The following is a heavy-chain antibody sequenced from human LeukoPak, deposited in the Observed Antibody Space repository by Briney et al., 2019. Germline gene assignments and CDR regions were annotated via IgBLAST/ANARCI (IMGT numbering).Heavy chain of an antibody. CDR2: INQDGSEK. D-gene: IGHD2/OR15-2a*01. CDR1: GLIFNTYW. J-gene: IGHJ4*02. CDR3: TTFYTRLTDY. Sequence: SGGSLRLSCAASGLIFNTYWISWVRQAPGKGLEWLATINQDGSEKYYVDSVKGRFTISRDNAKNSLFLQMNSLRAEGTAVYYCTTFYTRLTDYWGQGTLVTVSS. V-gene: IGHV3-7*05.